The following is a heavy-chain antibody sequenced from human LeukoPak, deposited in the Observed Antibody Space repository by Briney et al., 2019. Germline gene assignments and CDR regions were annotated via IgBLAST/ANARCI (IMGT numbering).Heavy chain of an antibody. CDR1: GGSISSYY. V-gene: IGHV4-59*01. CDR3: ARGYYYDSSGYYCEIIDAFDI. Sequence: SETLSLTCTVSGGSISSYYWSWIRQPPGKGLEWIGYIYYSGSTNYNPSLKSRVTISVDTSKNQFSLKLSSVTAADTAVYYCARGYYYDSSGYYCEIIDAFDIWGQGTMVTVSS. J-gene: IGHJ3*02. D-gene: IGHD3-22*01. CDR2: IYYSGST.